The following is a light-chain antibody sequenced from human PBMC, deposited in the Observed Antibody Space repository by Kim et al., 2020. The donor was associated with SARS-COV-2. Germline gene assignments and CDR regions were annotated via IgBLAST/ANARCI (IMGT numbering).Light chain of an antibody. Sequence: APTKTARLTCGGNNIGIKSVHWYQQKPGQAPILVIYNDNDRPSGIPERFSGSSSGNTATLTISGVGAGDEADYYCQVWDAGSDHVIFGGGTQLTVL. J-gene: IGLJ2*01. CDR1: NIGIKS. CDR3: QVWDAGSDHVI. CDR2: NDN. V-gene: IGLV3-21*04.